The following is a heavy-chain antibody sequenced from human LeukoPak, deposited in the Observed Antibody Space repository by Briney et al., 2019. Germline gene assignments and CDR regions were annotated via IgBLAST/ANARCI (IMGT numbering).Heavy chain of an antibody. J-gene: IGHJ4*02. D-gene: IGHD2-15*01. CDR3: ARIPCTGGSCYYFDS. CDR2: IFYSGST. Sequence: SETLSLTCTVSGDSIGSSTYYWGWIRQPPGKGPEWIGSIFYSGSTFYKPSLESRLTMSVKMSKNQFSLRLSSVTAADTAVYHCARIPCTGGSCYYFDSWGKGILVIVSS. CDR1: GDSIGSSTYY. V-gene: IGHV4-39*01.